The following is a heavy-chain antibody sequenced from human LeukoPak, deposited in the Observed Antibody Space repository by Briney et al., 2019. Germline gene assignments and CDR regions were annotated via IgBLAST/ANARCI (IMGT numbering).Heavy chain of an antibody. D-gene: IGHD2-2*02. CDR3: VRSPSIDIVVVPAAIGPLFDY. Sequence: SETLSLTCAVYGGSFSGYYWSWIRQPPGKGLEWIGEINHSGSTNYNPSLKSRVTISVDTSKNQFSLKLSSVTAADTAVYYCVRSPSIDIVVVPAAIGPLFDYWGQGTLVTVSS. CDR2: INHSGST. J-gene: IGHJ4*02. CDR1: GGSFSGYY. V-gene: IGHV4-34*01.